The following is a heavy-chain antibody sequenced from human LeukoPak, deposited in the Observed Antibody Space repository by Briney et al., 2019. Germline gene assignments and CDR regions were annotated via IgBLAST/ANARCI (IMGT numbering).Heavy chain of an antibody. CDR3: ARDGPRSGESSYDY. CDR2: IKEDGSET. J-gene: IGHJ4*02. V-gene: IGHV3-7*05. CDR1: GFTFSSYG. D-gene: IGHD2-15*01. Sequence: PGGSLRLSCAASGFTFSSYGMHWVRQAPGKGLEWLANIKEDGSETYYVDSVKGRFTISRDNAKSSLYLQMNTLRFEDTAVYYCARDGPRSGESSYDYWGQGTLVTVSS.